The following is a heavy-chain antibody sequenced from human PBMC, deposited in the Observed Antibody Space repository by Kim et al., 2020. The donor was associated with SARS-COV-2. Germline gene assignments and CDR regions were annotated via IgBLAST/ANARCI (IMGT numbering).Heavy chain of an antibody. J-gene: IGHJ4*02. CDR3: ARVTDGDYQHGYFDY. Sequence: QKFQGRVTMTRNTSISTAYMELSSLRSEDTAVYYCARVTDGDYQHGYFDYWGQGTLVTVSS. D-gene: IGHD4-17*01. V-gene: IGHV1-8*01.